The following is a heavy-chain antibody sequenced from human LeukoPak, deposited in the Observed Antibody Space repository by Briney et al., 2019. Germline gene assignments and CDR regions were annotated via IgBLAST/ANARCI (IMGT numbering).Heavy chain of an antibody. CDR3: ARDGGAGWYFDL. CDR1: GLTVSSKY. J-gene: IGHJ2*01. D-gene: IGHD3-16*01. Sequence: PGGSLRLSCAASGLTVSSKYMSWVRQAPGKGLEWVSVMQSGGSTYYADSVKGRFTISRDNSKNTLYLQMNSLRVEDTAVYYCARDGGAGWYFDLWGRGTLVTVSS. V-gene: IGHV3-53*01. CDR2: MQSGGST.